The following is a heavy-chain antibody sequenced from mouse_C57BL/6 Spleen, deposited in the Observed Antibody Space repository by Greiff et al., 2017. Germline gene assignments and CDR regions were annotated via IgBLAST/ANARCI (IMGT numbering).Heavy chain of an antibody. D-gene: IGHD2-1*01. CDR3: ARDGTHYFDY. J-gene: IGHJ2*01. CDR1: GYAFSSYW. CDR2: IYPGDGDT. V-gene: IGHV1-80*01. Sequence: VQLQQSGAELVKPGASVTISCKASGYAFSSYWMNWVKQRPGKGLEWIGQIYPGDGDTTYNRTFKGKTTLTAYKSSSTAYMHHSRLTSEGSAVYFCARDGTHYFDYWGQGTTLTVSS.